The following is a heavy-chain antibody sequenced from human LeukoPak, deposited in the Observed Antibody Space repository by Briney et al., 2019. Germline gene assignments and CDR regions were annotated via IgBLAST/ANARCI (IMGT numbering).Heavy chain of an antibody. CDR1: GYTFTSYA. CDR3: ARGSGSGSYPPRDFDY. J-gene: IGHJ4*02. Sequence: VASVKVSCKASGYTFTSYAMNWVRQAPGQGLEWMGWINTNTGNPTYAQGFTGRFVFSLDTSVSTAYLQISSLRAEDTAVYYCARGSGSGSYPPRDFDYWGQGTLVTVSS. D-gene: IGHD1-26*01. CDR2: INTNTGNP. V-gene: IGHV7-4-1*02.